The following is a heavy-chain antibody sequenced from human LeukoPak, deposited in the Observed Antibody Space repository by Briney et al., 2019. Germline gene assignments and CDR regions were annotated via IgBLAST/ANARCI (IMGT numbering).Heavy chain of an antibody. CDR2: INPNSGGT. Sequence: ASVKVSCKASGYTFTGYYMHWVRQAPGQGLEWMGWINPNSGGTNYAQKFQGRVTMTRDTSISTAYMELSRLRSDDTAVYYCARDLVYYGSSGYPDYWGQGTLVTVSS. D-gene: IGHD3-22*01. J-gene: IGHJ4*02. V-gene: IGHV1-2*02. CDR3: ARDLVYYGSSGYPDY. CDR1: GYTFTGYY.